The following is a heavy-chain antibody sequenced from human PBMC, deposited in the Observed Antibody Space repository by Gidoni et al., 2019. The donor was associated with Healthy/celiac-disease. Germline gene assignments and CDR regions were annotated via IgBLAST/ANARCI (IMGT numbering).Heavy chain of an antibody. J-gene: IGHJ3*02. CDR2: IKQDGSEK. Sequence: GGGLVQPGGSLRLSCAASGFTFSSYWMSWVRQAPGKGLEWVANIKQDGSEKYYVDSVKGRFTISRDNAKNSLYLQMNSLRAEDTAVYYCARDGDSSGYPDAFDIWGQGTMVTVSS. D-gene: IGHD3-22*01. CDR3: ARDGDSSGYPDAFDI. CDR1: GFTFSSYW. V-gene: IGHV3-7*01.